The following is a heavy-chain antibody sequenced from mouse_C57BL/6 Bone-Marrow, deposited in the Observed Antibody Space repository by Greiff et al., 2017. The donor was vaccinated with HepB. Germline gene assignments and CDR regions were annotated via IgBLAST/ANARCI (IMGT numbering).Heavy chain of an antibody. CDR1: GYAFSSSW. V-gene: IGHV1-82*01. J-gene: IGHJ4*01. CDR2: IYPGDGDT. D-gene: IGHD2-4*01. CDR3: ARWDYYDYGVDAMDY. Sequence: QVQLQQSGPELVKPGASVKISCKASGYAFSSSWMNWVKQRPGKGLEWIGRIYPGDGDTNYNGKFKGKATLTADKSSSTAYMPLSSLTSEDSAVYFCARWDYYDYGVDAMDYWGQGTSVTVSS.